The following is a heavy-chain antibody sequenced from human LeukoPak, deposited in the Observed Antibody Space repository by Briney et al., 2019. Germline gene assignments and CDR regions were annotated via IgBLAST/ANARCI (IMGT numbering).Heavy chain of an antibody. CDR3: ATDQTYCSATSCYRYFFDS. V-gene: IGHV3-15*01. Sequence: GESLRLSCAASGFTFSNAWMTWVRQAPGKGLEWVGRIKSKTDGGATDYAAPVKGRFTISKDDSKNMLYLQMNSLKTDDTAVYYCATDQTYCSATSCYRYFFDSWGQGTLVTVSS. CDR2: IKSKTDGGAT. D-gene: IGHD2-2*01. CDR1: GFTFSNAW. J-gene: IGHJ4*02.